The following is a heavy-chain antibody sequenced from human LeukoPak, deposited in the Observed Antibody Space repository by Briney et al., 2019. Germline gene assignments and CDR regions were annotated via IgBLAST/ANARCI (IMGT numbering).Heavy chain of an antibody. V-gene: IGHV4-39*07. CDR2: INHSGST. J-gene: IGHJ5*02. Sequence: SETLSLTCTVSGGSISSSGYYWSWIRQPPGKGLEWIGEINHSGSTNYNPSLKSRVTISVDTSKNQFSLKLSSVTAADTAVYYCARGLLWFGEYLQPWGQGTLVTVSS. CDR1: GGSISSSGYY. D-gene: IGHD3-10*01. CDR3: ARGLLWFGEYLQP.